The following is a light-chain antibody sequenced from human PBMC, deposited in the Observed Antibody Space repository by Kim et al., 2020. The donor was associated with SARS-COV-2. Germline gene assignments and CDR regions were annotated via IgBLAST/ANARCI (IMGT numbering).Light chain of an antibody. V-gene: IGLV2-14*03. J-gene: IGLJ2*01. CDR1: SSDIGGYKY. CDR2: DVS. CDR3: SSYASSITHVL. Sequence: SITISCTGTSSDIGGYKYVSWYQQHPGKAPKLMIFDVSKRPSGVSNRFSGSKSGNTASLTISGLQAGDEAAYYCSSYASSITHVLFGGGTKLTVL.